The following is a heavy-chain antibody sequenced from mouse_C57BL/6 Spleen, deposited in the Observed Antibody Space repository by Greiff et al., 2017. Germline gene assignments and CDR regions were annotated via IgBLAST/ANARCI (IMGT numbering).Heavy chain of an antibody. CDR3: AREITGSSTYYFDY. CDR2: IYPGSGST. D-gene: IGHD1-1*01. Sequence: QVQLQQSGAELVKPGASVKMSCKASGYTFTSYWITWVKQRPGQGLEWIGDIYPGSGSTNYNEKFKSKATLTVDTSSSTAYMQLSSLTSEDSAVYYCAREITGSSTYYFDYWGQGTTLTVSS. CDR1: GYTFTSYW. V-gene: IGHV1-55*01. J-gene: IGHJ2*01.